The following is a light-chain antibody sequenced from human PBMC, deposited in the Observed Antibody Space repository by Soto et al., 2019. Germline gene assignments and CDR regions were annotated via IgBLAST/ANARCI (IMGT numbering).Light chain of an antibody. CDR1: ENVDRY. CDR3: QQTYSTTPT. V-gene: IGKV1-39*01. J-gene: IGKJ1*01. CDR2: AAS. Sequence: DIQVTQSPSSLSSSVGDRVPITCRASENVDRYVNWYQKIPGKAPSLLISAASTLQSGVPSRFRGSGSVTSFNLTIDSLQTEDFAVYYCQQTYSTTPTFGQGTKLDIK.